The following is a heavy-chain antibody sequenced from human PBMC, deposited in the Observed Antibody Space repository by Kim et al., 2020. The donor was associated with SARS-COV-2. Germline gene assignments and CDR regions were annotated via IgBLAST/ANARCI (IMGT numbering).Heavy chain of an antibody. V-gene: IGHV4-59*01. CDR2: T. D-gene: IGHD6-19*01. J-gene: IGHJ5*02. CDR3: ARNSAAGARFDA. Sequence: TNYNPSLEGRVTISVDPPKSQFSLNLDSVTDADTAVYYCARNSAAGARFDAWGRGMLVIVSS.